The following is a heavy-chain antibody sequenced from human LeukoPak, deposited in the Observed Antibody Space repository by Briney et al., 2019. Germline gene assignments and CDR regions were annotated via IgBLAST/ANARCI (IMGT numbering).Heavy chain of an antibody. Sequence: SETLSLTCAVYGGSFSGYYWSWIRQPPGKGLEWIGEINHSGSTNYNPSLKSRVTISVDTSKNQFSLKLSSVTAADTAVYYCARGRSSSPFDYWGQGTLVTVSS. V-gene: IGHV4-34*01. CDR1: GGSFSGYY. CDR3: ARGRSSSPFDY. J-gene: IGHJ4*02. D-gene: IGHD6-6*01. CDR2: INHSGST.